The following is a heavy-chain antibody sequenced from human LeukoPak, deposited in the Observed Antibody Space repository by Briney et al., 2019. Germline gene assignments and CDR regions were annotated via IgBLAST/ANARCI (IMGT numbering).Heavy chain of an antibody. CDR2: ISSSGSTI. CDR1: GFTFSDYY. Sequence: PGGSLRLSCAASGFTFSDYYMSWIRQAPGKGLEWVSYISSSGSTIYYADSVKGRFTISRDNAKNSLYLQMNSLRAEDTAVYFCARDKEMAAITGSLFDYWGPGTLVTVSS. D-gene: IGHD5-24*01. CDR3: ARDKEMAAITGSLFDY. J-gene: IGHJ4*02. V-gene: IGHV3-11*04.